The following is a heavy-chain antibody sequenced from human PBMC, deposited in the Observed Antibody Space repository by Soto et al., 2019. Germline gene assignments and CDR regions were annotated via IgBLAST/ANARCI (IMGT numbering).Heavy chain of an antibody. CDR2: ISDDGNSK. J-gene: IGHJ5*02. V-gene: IGHV3-30-3*01. D-gene: IGHD3-10*01. CDR3: VRKGYGEFGEGWLDP. Sequence: QVQLVESGGGVVQPGRSLRLSCTASGFIFSDYAMHWFRQPPGEGLEMGALISDDGNSKYHADSMQGRCTVSRDNSKDTLYLEMDSLSGEDTAVYYCVRKGYGEFGEGWLDPWIQGTLVTVSS. CDR1: GFIFSDYA.